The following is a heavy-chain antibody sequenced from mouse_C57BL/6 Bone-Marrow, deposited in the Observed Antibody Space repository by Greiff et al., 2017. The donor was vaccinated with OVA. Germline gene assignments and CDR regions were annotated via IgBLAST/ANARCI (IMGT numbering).Heavy chain of an antibody. J-gene: IGHJ2*01. CDR1: GYTFTSYW. D-gene: IGHD4-1*01. CDR2: IHPNSGST. CDR3: AKETGPYFDY. Sequence: QVHVKQPGAELVKPGASVKLSCKASGYTFTSYWMHWVKQRPGQGLEWIGMIHPNSGSTNYNEKFKSKATLTVDKSSSTAYMQLSSLTSEDSAVYYCAKETGPYFDYWGQGTTLTVSS. V-gene: IGHV1-64*01.